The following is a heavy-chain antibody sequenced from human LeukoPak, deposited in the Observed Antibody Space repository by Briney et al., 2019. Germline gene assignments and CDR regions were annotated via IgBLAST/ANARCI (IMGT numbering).Heavy chain of an antibody. J-gene: IGHJ6*03. Sequence: ASVKVSCKASGYTFTSYYMHWVRQAPGQGLEWMGIINPSGGSTSYAQKFQGRVTMTRDMSTSTVYMELSSLRSDDTAVYYCARVHLGTIFGVVIIPSLDYYYMDVWGKGTTVTVSS. CDR1: GYTFTSYY. D-gene: IGHD3-3*01. V-gene: IGHV1-46*01. CDR3: ARVHLGTIFGVVIIPSLDYYYMDV. CDR2: INPSGGST.